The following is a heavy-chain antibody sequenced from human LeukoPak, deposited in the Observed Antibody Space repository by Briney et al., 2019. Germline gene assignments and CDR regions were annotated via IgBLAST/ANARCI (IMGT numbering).Heavy chain of an antibody. V-gene: IGHV4-34*01. CDR3: ARGVDIWSGLNWFDP. J-gene: IGHJ5*02. Sequence: SETLSLTCAVYGGSFSGYYWSWIRQPPGKGLEWIGEINHSGSTNYNPSLKSRVTISVDTSKNQFSLKPSSVTAADTAVYYCARGVDIWSGLNWFDPWGQGTLVTVSS. CDR2: INHSGST. CDR1: GGSFSGYY. D-gene: IGHD3-3*01.